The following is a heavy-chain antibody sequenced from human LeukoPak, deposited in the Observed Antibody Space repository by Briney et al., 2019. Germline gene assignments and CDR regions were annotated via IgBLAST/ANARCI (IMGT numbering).Heavy chain of an antibody. J-gene: IGHJ6*02. Sequence: PGGSLRLSCAASGFTFSDYYMSWIRQAPGKGLEWVSYISSSGSTIYCADSVKGRFTISRDNAKNSLYLQMNSLRAEDTAVYYCARGPGSSGYYPFYYYYGMDVWGQGTTVTVSS. CDR3: ARGPGSSGYYPFYYYYGMDV. V-gene: IGHV3-11*01. CDR2: ISSSGSTI. CDR1: GFTFSDYY. D-gene: IGHD3-22*01.